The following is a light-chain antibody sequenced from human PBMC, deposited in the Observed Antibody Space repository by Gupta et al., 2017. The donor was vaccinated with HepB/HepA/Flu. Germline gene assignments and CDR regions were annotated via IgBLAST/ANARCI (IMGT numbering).Light chain of an antibody. CDR3: CAEANSTAV. Sequence: QSALTQPASVSGSPGPSITIPCTGISSAVGSYNFVSWYQQYPGKAPKLMIYEVTKRAAGGCNRFSGSESGNTAALTISGVEAEDEDDYYCCAEANSTAVFAGGIKLTVL. J-gene: IGLJ2*01. CDR2: EVT. V-gene: IGLV2-23*02. CDR1: SSAVGSYNF.